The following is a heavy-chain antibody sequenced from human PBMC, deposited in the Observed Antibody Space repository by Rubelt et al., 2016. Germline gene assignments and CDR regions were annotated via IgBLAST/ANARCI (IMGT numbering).Heavy chain of an antibody. CDR2: IGAYNGNT. CDR3: ARGVGEKLLWFGEWDHEFDY. V-gene: IGHV1-18*01. Sequence: VESGAEVMRPGASVKVSCKASGYTFTSHGISWVRQAPGQGLEWMGWIGAYNGNTNYAQKLQGRVTMTRDTSTSTVYMELSSLRSEDTAVYYCARGVGEKLLWFGEWDHEFDYWGQGTLVTVSS. J-gene: IGHJ4*02. D-gene: IGHD3-10*01. CDR1: GYTFTSHG.